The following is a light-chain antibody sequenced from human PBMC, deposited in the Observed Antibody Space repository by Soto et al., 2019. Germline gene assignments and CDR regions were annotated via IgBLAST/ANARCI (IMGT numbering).Light chain of an antibody. CDR2: EDN. V-gene: IGLV6-57*04. J-gene: IGLJ2*01. CDR1: SGSIASNY. CDR3: QSYDSSNHVV. Sequence: NFMLTQPHSVSESPGQTVTISCTRSSGSIASNYVQWYQQRPGSAPTTVIYEDNQRPSGVPDRFSGSIDSSSNSASLTISGLKTEDEAHYYCQSYDSSNHVVFGGGTKVTVL.